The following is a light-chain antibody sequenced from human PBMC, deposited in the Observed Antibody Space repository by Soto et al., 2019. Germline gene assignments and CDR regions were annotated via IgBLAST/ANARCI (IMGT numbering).Light chain of an antibody. V-gene: IGLV2-14*01. CDR2: EVS. CDR3: ATWDDSLNGGV. CDR1: SSDVGGYSY. J-gene: IGLJ3*02. Sequence: QSALTQPASVSGSPGQSITISCTGTSSDVGGYSYVSWYQQHPGKTPKLMIYEVSNRPSGVSHRFSGSKSGNTASLTISGLQTEDEADYYCATWDDSLNGGVFGGGTKVTVL.